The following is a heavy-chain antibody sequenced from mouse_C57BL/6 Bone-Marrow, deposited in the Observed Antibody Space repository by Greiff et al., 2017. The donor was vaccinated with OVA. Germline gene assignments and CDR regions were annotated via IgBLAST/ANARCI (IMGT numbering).Heavy chain of an antibody. Sequence: VQLQQSVAELVRPGASVKLSCTASGFNIKNTYMHWVKQRPEQGLEWIGRIDPANGNTKYAPKFQGKATITADTSSNTAYLQHSRLTSADPAVYYCASSSSYPYYCAMDYWGQGTSVTVSA. V-gene: IGHV14-3*01. J-gene: IGHJ4*01. CDR3: ASSSSYPYYCAMDY. CDR1: GFNIKNTY. D-gene: IGHD1-1*01. CDR2: IDPANGNT.